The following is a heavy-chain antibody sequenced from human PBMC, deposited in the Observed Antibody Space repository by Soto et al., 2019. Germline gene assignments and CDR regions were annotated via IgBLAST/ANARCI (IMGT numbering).Heavy chain of an antibody. CDR1: GGSISSTNW. CDR3: ARDRRPLIAWNYHYGMDV. Sequence: SETLSLTCAVSGGSISSTNWWSWVRQPPGKGLEWIGEIYHSGSTNYNPSLKSRVTISVDKSKNQFSLKLSSVTAADTAVYYCARDRRPLIAWNYHYGMDVWGQGTTVTVSS. V-gene: IGHV4-4*02. CDR2: IYHSGST. D-gene: IGHD3-16*02. J-gene: IGHJ6*02.